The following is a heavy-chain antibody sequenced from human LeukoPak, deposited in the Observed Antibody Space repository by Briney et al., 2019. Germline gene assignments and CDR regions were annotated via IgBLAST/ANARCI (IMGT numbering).Heavy chain of an antibody. CDR2: IYYSGST. V-gene: IGHV4-59*01. D-gene: IGHD1-1*01. CDR1: GGSISSYY. CDR3: ARGGATVQSYYFDY. J-gene: IGHJ4*02. Sequence: SETLSLTCSVSGGSISSYYWSWIRQPPGKGLEWIGYIYYSGSTNYNPSLKSRVTISVDTSKNQFSLKLSSVTAADTAVYYCARGGATVQSYYFDYWGQGTLVTVSS.